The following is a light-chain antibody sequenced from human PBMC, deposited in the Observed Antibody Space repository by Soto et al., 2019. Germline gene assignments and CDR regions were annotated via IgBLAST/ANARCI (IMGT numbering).Light chain of an antibody. J-gene: IGKJ4*01. CDR2: GAS. CDR3: QQYNNWPLT. CDR1: QSVSSN. Sequence: EIMMTQSPATLSVSPGERATLSCRASQSVSSNLAWYQQKPGQPPRLLIYGASTRDTGIPARFSGSGSWTEFTLTISSLLSEDFANYYCQQYNNWPLTFGGGTKVEIK. V-gene: IGKV3-15*01.